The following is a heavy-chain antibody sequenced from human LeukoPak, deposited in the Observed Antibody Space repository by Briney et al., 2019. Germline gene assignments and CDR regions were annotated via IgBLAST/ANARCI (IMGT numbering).Heavy chain of an antibody. V-gene: IGHV3-21*01. D-gene: IGHD1-1*01. J-gene: IGHJ4*02. CDR1: GFTFSSYS. Sequence: PGGSLRLSCAASGFTFSSYSMNWVRQAPGKGLEWVSSISSSSSYIYYADSVKGRFTISRDNAKDSLYLQMNSLRAEDTAVYYCAVLERGYFDYWGQGTLVTVSS. CDR3: AVLERGYFDY. CDR2: ISSSSSYI.